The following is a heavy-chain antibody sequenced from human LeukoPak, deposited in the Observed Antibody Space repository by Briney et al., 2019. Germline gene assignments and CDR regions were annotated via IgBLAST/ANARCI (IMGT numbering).Heavy chain of an antibody. CDR2: IYWNDDK. Sequence: SGPTLVNPTQTLTLTCTFSGFSLSASGVGVGWIRQPPGKALEWLALIYWNDDKRYSPSLKSRLTISKDTSKNQVVLTMTNMDPVDTATYYCARSYSDYDYFNNWFDPWGQGTLVTVTS. J-gene: IGHJ5*02. V-gene: IGHV2-5*01. CDR1: GFSLSASGVG. D-gene: IGHD5-12*01. CDR3: ARSYSDYDYFNNWFDP.